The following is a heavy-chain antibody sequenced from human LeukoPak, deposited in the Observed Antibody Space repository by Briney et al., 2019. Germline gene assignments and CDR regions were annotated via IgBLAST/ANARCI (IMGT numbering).Heavy chain of an antibody. V-gene: IGHV3-74*01. J-gene: IGHJ6*02. D-gene: IGHD3-3*01. CDR1: GFTFSSNW. Sequence: GGSLRLSCAASGFTFSSNWMHWVRQAPGKGLVWVSRINEDGSTTNYADSVKGRSTIFRDNAKNTLYLQMNSLRAEDTAVYYCARDIIRFLEWSRGNPVYYYYGMDVWGQGTTVTVSS. CDR3: ARDIIRFLEWSRGNPVYYYYGMDV. CDR2: INEDGSTT.